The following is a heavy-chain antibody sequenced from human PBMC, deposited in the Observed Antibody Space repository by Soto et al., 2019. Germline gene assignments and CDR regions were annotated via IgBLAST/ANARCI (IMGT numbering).Heavy chain of an antibody. CDR2: IWYDGSNK. CDR3: ARDTGVSVAGDFDY. D-gene: IGHD6-19*01. CDR1: GFTFSSYG. V-gene: IGHV3-33*01. Sequence: QVQLVESGGGVVQPGRSLRLSCAASGFTFSSYGMHWVRQAPGKGLEWVAVIWYDGSNKYYADSVKGRFTISRDNSKKTLYLQMNSLRAEDTGVYYCARDTGVSVAGDFDYWGQGTLVTVSS. J-gene: IGHJ4*02.